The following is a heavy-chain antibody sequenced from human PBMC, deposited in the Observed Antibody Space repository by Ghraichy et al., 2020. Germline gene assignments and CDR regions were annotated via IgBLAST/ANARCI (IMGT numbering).Heavy chain of an antibody. V-gene: IGHV3-23*01. D-gene: IGHD3-16*01. CDR1: GFTFRSYA. CDR3: TTDGGDGWGYYGMDV. J-gene: IGHJ6*02. Sequence: GESLNISCAASGFTFRSYAMSWVRQAPGKGLEWVSGISGSDANTNYADYVKGRFIISRDNSKNTLYLQMNSLKTEDTAVYYCTTDGGDGWGYYGMDVWGQGTTVTVSS. CDR2: ISGSDANT.